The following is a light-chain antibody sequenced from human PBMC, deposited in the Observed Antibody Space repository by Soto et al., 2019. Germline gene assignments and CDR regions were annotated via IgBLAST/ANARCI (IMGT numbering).Light chain of an antibody. V-gene: IGLV2-14*03. CDR3: SSFTSNRIYV. CDR1: HNDIGTYDY. CDR2: GVT. J-gene: IGLJ1*01. Sequence: QSVPAQPTSVSGSPGQSITISCTGNHNDIGTYDYVSWYQQHPGRAPRLLIHGVTTRPSGISGRFSASKSGLTASLTISGLQPEDEADYYCSSFTSNRIYVFGPGTKVTVL.